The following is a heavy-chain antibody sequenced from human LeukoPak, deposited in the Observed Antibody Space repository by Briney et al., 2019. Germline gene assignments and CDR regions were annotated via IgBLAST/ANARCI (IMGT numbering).Heavy chain of an antibody. D-gene: IGHD3-3*01. CDR2: IYYSGSI. CDR3: ARGGKGYYDFWSGYWTRDYFDY. V-gene: IGHV4-39*01. CDR1: GDSISSTTYY. J-gene: IGHJ4*02. Sequence: SETLSLTCTVSGDSISSTTYYWGWIRQSPGKGLEWIGSIYYSGSIYYNPSLKSRVTISGDKPKNQFSLKLSSVTAADTAVYYCARGGKGYYDFWSGYWTRDYFDYWGQGTLVTVSS.